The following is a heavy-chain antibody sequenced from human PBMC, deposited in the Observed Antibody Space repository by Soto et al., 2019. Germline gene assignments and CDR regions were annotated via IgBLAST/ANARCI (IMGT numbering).Heavy chain of an antibody. D-gene: IGHD3-10*01. Sequence: SVKVSCKASGGTFSSYAISWVRQAPGQGLEWMGGIIPIFGTANYAQKFQGRVTITADESTSTAYMELSSLRSEDTAVYYCARDGPYYYGSGSYKFGNSYYGMDVWGQGTTVTVSS. CDR3: ARDGPYYYGSGSYKFGNSYYGMDV. CDR2: IIPIFGTA. CDR1: GGTFSSYA. J-gene: IGHJ6*02. V-gene: IGHV1-69*13.